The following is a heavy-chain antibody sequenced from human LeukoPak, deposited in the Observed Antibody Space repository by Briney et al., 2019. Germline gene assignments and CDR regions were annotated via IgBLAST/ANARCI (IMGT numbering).Heavy chain of an antibody. CDR1: GYSFTSYW. Sequence: GESLKISCKGSGYSFTSYWIGWVRQMPGKGLGWVGIIYPGDPDTRYSPSFQGQVTISADKSISTAYLQWSSLKASDTAMYYCARPWSSSGWVDCWGQGTLVTVSS. D-gene: IGHD6-19*01. CDR3: ARPWSSSGWVDC. V-gene: IGHV5-51*01. CDR2: IYPGDPDT. J-gene: IGHJ4*02.